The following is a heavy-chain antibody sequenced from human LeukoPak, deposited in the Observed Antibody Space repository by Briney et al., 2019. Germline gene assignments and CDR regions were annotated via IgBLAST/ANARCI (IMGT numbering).Heavy chain of an antibody. CDR1: GGSFSGYY. D-gene: IGHD1-26*01. CDR3: ARDRPGGSYPFDY. CDR2: INHSGSI. V-gene: IGHV4-34*01. J-gene: IGHJ4*02. Sequence: SETLSLTCAVYGGSFSGYYWNWIRQPPGKGLEWIGEINHSGSINYNSSLKSRVTISVDTSKNQFSLKLSSVTAADTAVYYCARDRPGGSYPFDYWGQGTLVTVSS.